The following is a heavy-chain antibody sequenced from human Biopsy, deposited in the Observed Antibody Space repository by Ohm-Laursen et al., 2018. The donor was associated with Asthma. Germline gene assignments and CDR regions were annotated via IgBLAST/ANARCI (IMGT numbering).Heavy chain of an antibody. J-gene: IGHJ6*02. Sequence: SQTLSLTCDVYPGSFSGFYWGWIRQPPGKGLEWIGSIYYSETTYYNPSLESRVTVSADTSKNQFSLKLTSVTAADTAVYYCVRGSSSWHHGPFHYYYGLDVWGQGTTATVSS. D-gene: IGHD6-13*01. CDR2: IYYSETT. CDR1: PGSFSGFY. V-gene: IGHV4-34*01. CDR3: VRGSSSWHHGPFHYYYGLDV.